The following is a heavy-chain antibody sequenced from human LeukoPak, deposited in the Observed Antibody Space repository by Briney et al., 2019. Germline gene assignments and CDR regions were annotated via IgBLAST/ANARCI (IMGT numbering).Heavy chain of an antibody. D-gene: IGHD2-21*02. Sequence: SETLSLTCTVSGGSLSSNSYYWGWIRQPPGTGLEWLGSIYYSGSTYYNPSLKNRLTISVDTSKNQFSLKLSSVTAADTAVYYCARVVTAIHDAFDIWGQGTMVTVSS. J-gene: IGHJ3*02. V-gene: IGHV4-39*01. CDR2: IYYSGST. CDR3: ARVVTAIHDAFDI. CDR1: GGSLSSNSYY.